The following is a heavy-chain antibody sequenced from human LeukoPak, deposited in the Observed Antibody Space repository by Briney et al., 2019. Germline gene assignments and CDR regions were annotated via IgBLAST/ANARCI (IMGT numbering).Heavy chain of an antibody. D-gene: IGHD1-26*01. CDR1: GFTSSGSA. J-gene: IGHJ5*02. CDR3: TTIVGALVA. Sequence: GGSLRLSCAASGFTSSGSAMHWVRQASGKGLEWVGRIRSKANSYATAYAASVKGRFTISRDDSKNTAYLQMNSLKTEDTAVYYCTTIVGALVAWGQGTLVTVSS. CDR2: IRSKANSYAT. V-gene: IGHV3-73*01.